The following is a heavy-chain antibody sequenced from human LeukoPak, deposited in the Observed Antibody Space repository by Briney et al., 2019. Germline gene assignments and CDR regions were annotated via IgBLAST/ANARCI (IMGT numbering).Heavy chain of an antibody. CDR1: GGSISSYY. J-gene: IGHJ4*02. CDR3: ARDRIATAGFDY. CDR2: IYTSWST. D-gene: IGHD6-13*01. Sequence: SETLSLTCNVSGGSISSYYWSWLRQPAGKGLGWIGRIYTSWSTSYNPSLEGRVTISVDTSKNQFSLRLTSVTAADTAVYYCARDRIATAGFDYWGQGALVTVSS. V-gene: IGHV4-4*07.